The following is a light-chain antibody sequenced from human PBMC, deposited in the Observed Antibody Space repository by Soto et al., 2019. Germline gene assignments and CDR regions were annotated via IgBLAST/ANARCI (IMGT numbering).Light chain of an antibody. J-gene: IGKJ5*01. CDR3: QQSYGTPIT. CDR1: QGIRND. Sequence: IQMTQSPSSLSASVGDRVTITCRASQGIRNDLGWYQQKAGKAPNLLIYVASSLQSEVPSRFSGSGSGTDFTLTITSLQPEDFATYYCQQSYGTPITFGQGTRLEIK. CDR2: VAS. V-gene: IGKV1-39*01.